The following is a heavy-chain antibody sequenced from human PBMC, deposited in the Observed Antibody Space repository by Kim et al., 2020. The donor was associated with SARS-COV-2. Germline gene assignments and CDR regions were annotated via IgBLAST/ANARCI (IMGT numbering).Heavy chain of an antibody. CDR1: GFTFSAFN. CDR3: AREYSSSSPFES. V-gene: IGHV3-48*04. J-gene: IGHJ4*02. CDR2: INSGSTIM. Sequence: GGSLRLSCAASGFTFSAFNMNWVRQAPGKGLEWLSFINSGSTIMFYAESVEGRFTIFRDNADNSLHLHMSDLRVEDTAVYYCAREYSSSSPFESWGQGAL. D-gene: IGHD4-4*01.